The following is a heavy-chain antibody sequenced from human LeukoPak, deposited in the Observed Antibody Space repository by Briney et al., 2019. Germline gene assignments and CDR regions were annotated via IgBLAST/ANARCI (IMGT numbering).Heavy chain of an antibody. CDR3: AKSRGYTSAWDDALDV. J-gene: IGHJ3*01. CDR2: LWYDATKE. CDR1: GFTFNTYG. Sequence: PGGSRRLSCATSGFTFNTYGMHWVRQAPGKGLEWVTFLWYDATKEFYADSVKGRFTVSRDTSKNPLYLQMNSLRLDDTATYYCAKSRGYTSAWDDALDVWGQGAEVIVSS. V-gene: IGHV3-30*02. D-gene: IGHD3-22*01.